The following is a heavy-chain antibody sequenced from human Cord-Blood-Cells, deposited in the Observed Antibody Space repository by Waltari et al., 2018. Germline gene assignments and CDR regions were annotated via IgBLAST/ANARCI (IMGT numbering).Heavy chain of an antibody. CDR2: IWYDGSNK. Sequence: QVQLVESGGGVVQPGRSLRTSCAASGFNFSSYGMHWVRQAPGKGLEWVAVIWYDGSNKYYADSVKGRFTISRDNSKNTLYLQMNSLRAEDTAVYYCAREGMSGSYFDYWGQGTLVTVSS. CDR3: AREGMSGSYFDY. V-gene: IGHV3-33*01. CDR1: GFNFSSYG. J-gene: IGHJ4*02. D-gene: IGHD1-26*01.